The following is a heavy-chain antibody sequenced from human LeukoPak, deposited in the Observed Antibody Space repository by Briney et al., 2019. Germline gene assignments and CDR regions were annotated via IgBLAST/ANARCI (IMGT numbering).Heavy chain of an antibody. CDR2: ISASGGST. CDR1: GGSISSSN. V-gene: IGHV3-23*01. D-gene: IGHD1-26*01. CDR3: ANVGVTIQI. J-gene: IGHJ4*02. Sequence: ASETLSLTCAVSGGSISSSNWWSWVRQVPGKGLEWVSGISASGGSTSYADSVRGRFTISRDNSKNTLYVQMNSLRDEDTAVYYCANVGVTIQIGGQGTLVTVSS.